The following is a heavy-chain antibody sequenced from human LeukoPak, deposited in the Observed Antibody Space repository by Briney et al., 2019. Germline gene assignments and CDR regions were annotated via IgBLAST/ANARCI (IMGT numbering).Heavy chain of an antibody. CDR2: IYPGDSDT. J-gene: IGHJ4*02. CDR1: GYSFTSYW. V-gene: IGHV5-51*01. CDR3: ARHRLVTTYYYDSSGYYEFDY. Sequence: GESLKISRKGSGYSFTSYWIGWVPQMPGKGLEWMGIIYPGDSDTRYSPSFQGQVTIPADESISTANLQWSSLNASDTDMYYCARHRLVTTYYYDSSGYYEFDYWGQGTLVTVSS. D-gene: IGHD3-22*01.